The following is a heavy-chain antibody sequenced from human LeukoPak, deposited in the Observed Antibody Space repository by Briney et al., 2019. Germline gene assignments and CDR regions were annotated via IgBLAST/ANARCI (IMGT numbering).Heavy chain of an antibody. V-gene: IGHV3-66*01. CDR3: ARTYYDYRVGTNYFDY. Sequence: GGSLRLSCAASGFSVTTSYMSWVRQAPGKGLEWVSVTYSGGSTSHADSVKGRFTVSGDDSKNMVYLQMNSMRHDDTAVYYCARTYYDYRVGTNYFDYWGQGTLVTVSS. D-gene: IGHD3-3*01. CDR2: TYSGGST. J-gene: IGHJ4*02. CDR1: GFSVTTSY.